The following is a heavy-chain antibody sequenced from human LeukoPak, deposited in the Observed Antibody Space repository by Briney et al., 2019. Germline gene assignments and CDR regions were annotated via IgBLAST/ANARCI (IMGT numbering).Heavy chain of an antibody. CDR1: GASFSGYY. D-gene: IGHD6-13*01. CDR3: ARARIAAAGTSDY. J-gene: IGHJ4*02. Sequence: SETLSLTCGVYGASFSGYYWSWIRQPPGKGLEWIGEISHSGRINYNPSLKSRVTISVDTSKNQFSLKLSSVTAADTAVYYCARARIAAAGTSDYWGQGTLVTVSS. CDR2: ISHSGRI. V-gene: IGHV4-34*01.